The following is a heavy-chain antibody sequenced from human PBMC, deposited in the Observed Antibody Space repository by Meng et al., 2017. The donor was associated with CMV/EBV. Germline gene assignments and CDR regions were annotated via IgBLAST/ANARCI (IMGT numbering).Heavy chain of an antibody. CDR2: ISYDGSNK. J-gene: IGHJ6*02. V-gene: IGHV3-30*04. CDR1: GFTFSSYA. Sequence: SLKISCAASGFTFSSYAMHWVRQAPGKGLEWVAVISYDGSNKYYADSVKGRFTISRDNSKNTLYLQMNSLRAEDTAVYYCATWPDCSSTSCYHRPYYYYGMDVWGQGTTVTVSS. CDR3: ATWPDCSSTSCYHRPYYYYGMDV. D-gene: IGHD2-2*01.